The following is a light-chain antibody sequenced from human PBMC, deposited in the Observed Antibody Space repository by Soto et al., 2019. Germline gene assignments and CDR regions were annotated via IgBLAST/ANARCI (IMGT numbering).Light chain of an antibody. CDR3: QQYSDLPMT. V-gene: IGKV3-20*01. CDR1: QTVNNNY. J-gene: IGKJ5*01. Sequence: DIMLTQSPGTLSLSPGERAILSCRASQTVNNNYVAWCQQNPGQPTRLLINGATRRATGIPDRFSGSASGTDFTLTISRLEPEDFAVYFCQQYSDLPMTFGQGTRLEIK. CDR2: GAT.